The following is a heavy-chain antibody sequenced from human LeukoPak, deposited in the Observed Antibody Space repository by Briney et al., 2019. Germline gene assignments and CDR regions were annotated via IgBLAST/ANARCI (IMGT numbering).Heavy chain of an antibody. J-gene: IGHJ4*02. V-gene: IGHV4-4*02. CDR3: ARVDTAMVTVGY. Sequence: SGTLSLTCAVSGGSISSSNWWSWVRQPPGKGLEWIGYIYHSGSTYYNPSLKSRATISVDRSKNQFSLKLSSVTAADTAVYYCARVDTAMVTVGYWGQGTLVTVSS. CDR2: IYHSGST. CDR1: GGSISSSNW. D-gene: IGHD5-18*01.